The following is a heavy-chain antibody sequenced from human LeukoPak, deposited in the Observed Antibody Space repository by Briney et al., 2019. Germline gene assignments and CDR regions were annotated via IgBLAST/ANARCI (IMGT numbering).Heavy chain of an antibody. V-gene: IGHV1-8*02. CDR3: ARGQKSALTYGSGTYAYYFDY. CDR2: MNPNSGNT. J-gene: IGHJ4*02. CDR1: GYSFTDYY. D-gene: IGHD3-10*01. Sequence: GASVTVSCKTSGYSFTDYYMHWVRQAPGQGLEWMGWMNPNSGNTGYAQKFQGRFTMTRNTSISTAYMELSSLRSEDTAVYYCARGQKSALTYGSGTYAYYFDYWGQGTLVTVSS.